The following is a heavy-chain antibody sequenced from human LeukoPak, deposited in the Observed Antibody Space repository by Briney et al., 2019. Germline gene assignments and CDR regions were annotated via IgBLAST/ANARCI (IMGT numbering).Heavy chain of an antibody. CDR3: ARQRVRGVIITYPFDY. D-gene: IGHD3-10*01. CDR1: GGSFSGYY. CDR2: ISHSGST. Sequence: SETLSLTCAVYGGSFSGYYWSWIRQPPGKGLEWIGEISHSGSTNYNPSLKSRVTISVDTSKNQFSLKLSSVTAADTAVYYCARQRVRGVIITYPFDYWGQGTLVTVSS. V-gene: IGHV4-34*01. J-gene: IGHJ4*02.